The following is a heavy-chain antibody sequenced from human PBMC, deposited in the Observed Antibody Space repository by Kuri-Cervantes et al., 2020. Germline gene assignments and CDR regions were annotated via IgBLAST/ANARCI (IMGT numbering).Heavy chain of an antibody. V-gene: IGHV1-69*13. J-gene: IGHJ4*02. CDR2: IIPIFGTA. CDR1: GGTFSSYA. D-gene: IGHD6-19*01. Sequence: SVKVSCKASGGTFSSYAISWVRQAPGQGLEWMGGIIPIFGTANYAQKFQGRVTITADESTGTAYMELSSLRSEDTAVYYCAREGLGEQWLVRGYYFDYWGQGTLVTVSS. CDR3: AREGLGEQWLVRGYYFDY.